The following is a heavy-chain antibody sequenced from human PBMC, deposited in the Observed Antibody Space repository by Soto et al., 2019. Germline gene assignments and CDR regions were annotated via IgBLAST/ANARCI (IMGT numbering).Heavy chain of an antibody. CDR2: INPNSGGT. D-gene: IGHD3-10*01. Sequence: ASVKVSCKASGYTFTGYYMHWLRQSPGQGLEWMVWINPNSGGTNYAQKFQGRVTMTRDTSISTAYMELSRLRSDDTAVYYCARDYYGSGSYYNPGFYFDYWGQGTLVTVSS. CDR3: ARDYYGSGSYYNPGFYFDY. J-gene: IGHJ4*02. V-gene: IGHV1-2*02. CDR1: GYTFTGYY.